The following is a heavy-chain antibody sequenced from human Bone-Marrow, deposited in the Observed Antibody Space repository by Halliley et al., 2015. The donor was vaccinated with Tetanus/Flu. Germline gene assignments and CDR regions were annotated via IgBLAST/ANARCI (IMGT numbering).Heavy chain of an antibody. D-gene: IGHD7-27*01. J-gene: IGHJ6*02. V-gene: IGHV1-18*01. CDR3: ARHIMGTYYYGFDV. Sequence: GWINADSGDTDYAQEFRGRVTMTTDTSTTTAYLDLRSLRSDDTAVYYCARHIMGTYYYGFDVWGQGTTVTVSS. CDR2: INADSGDT.